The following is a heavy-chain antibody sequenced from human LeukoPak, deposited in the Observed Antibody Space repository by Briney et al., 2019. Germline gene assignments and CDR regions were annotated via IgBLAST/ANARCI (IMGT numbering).Heavy chain of an antibody. CDR2: MNPNSGNT. V-gene: IGHV1-8*01. Sequence: ASVKVSCKASGYTFTSYDINWVRQATGQGLEWMGWMNPNSGNTGYAQKFQGRVTMTRNTSISTAYMELSSLRSEDTAVYYCARGQEKWPVLDYYYGMDVWGQGTTVTVSS. D-gene: IGHD6-19*01. J-gene: IGHJ6*02. CDR1: GYTFTSYD. CDR3: ARGQEKWPVLDYYYGMDV.